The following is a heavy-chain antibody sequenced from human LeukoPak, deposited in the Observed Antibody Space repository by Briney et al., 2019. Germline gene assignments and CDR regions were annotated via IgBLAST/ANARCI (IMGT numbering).Heavy chain of an antibody. Sequence: GGSLRLSCAASGFTFSSYWMTWVRQAPGKGLEWVANIKQDGGEKYYVDSVKGRFTISRANAKLYLQMNSLRAEDTAVYYCARAYSGNYRAGDFWGQGTLVTVSS. CDR2: IKQDGGEK. CDR1: GFTFSSYW. J-gene: IGHJ4*02. CDR3: ARAYSGNYRAGDF. V-gene: IGHV3-7*01. D-gene: IGHD1-26*01.